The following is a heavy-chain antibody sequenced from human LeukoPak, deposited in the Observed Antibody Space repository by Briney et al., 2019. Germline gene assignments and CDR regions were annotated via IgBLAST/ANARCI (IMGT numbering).Heavy chain of an antibody. CDR1: GYSFTSYW. V-gene: IGHV5-51*01. D-gene: IGHD3-22*01. CDR2: IYPGDSDT. Sequence: GESLKISCKGSGYSFTSYWIGWVRQMPGKGLEWVGIIYPGDSDTRYSPSFQGQVTISADKSISTAYLQWSSLKASDTAMYYCARAPPYYYDSSGYYGLDAFDIWGQGTMVTVSS. J-gene: IGHJ3*02. CDR3: ARAPPYYYDSSGYYGLDAFDI.